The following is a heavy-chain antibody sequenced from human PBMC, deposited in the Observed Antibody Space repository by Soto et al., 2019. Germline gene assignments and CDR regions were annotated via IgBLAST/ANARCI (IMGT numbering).Heavy chain of an antibody. CDR1: GFTFTSSA. D-gene: IGHD2-21*02. CDR2: IVVDTGNT. Sequence: SVKVSCKASGFTFTSSAVQWVRQARGQRLEWIGWIVVDTGNTNYAQKFQERVTITRDMSTSIAYMELSSLRSEDTAVYYCARVLRSVTAIAFDMGGKGKMLTF. V-gene: IGHV1-58*01. J-gene: IGHJ3*02. CDR3: ARVLRSVTAIAFDM.